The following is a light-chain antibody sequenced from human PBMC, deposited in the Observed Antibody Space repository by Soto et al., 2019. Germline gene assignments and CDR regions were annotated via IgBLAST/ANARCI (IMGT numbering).Light chain of an antibody. V-gene: IGKV3-20*01. J-gene: IGKJ5*01. CDR1: QRVSSSY. Sequence: EIVLTQSPGTLSLSPGERATLSCRASQRVSSSYLAWYQQKPGQAPRLLIYGASSRATGIPDRFSGSGSGTDFPLTISRLEPEDFAVYYCQQYGSSPLVTFGQGTRLEIK. CDR2: GAS. CDR3: QQYGSSPLVT.